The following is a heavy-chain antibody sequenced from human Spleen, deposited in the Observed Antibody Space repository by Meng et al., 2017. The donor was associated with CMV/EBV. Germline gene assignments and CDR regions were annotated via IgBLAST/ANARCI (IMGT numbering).Heavy chain of an antibody. V-gene: IGHV3-66*02. CDR2: IYSGGRT. J-gene: IGHJ4*02. Sequence: GESLKISCTASGFTFSSYSMNWVRQAPGKGLEWVSVIYSGGRTFYAESVKGRFTISRDNSKNTLYLQMDSLRHEDTAFYHCVKEGIRDEWPRDFDYWGQGLLVTVSS. CDR1: GFTFSSYS. D-gene: IGHD2-21*01. CDR3: VKEGIRDEWPRDFDY.